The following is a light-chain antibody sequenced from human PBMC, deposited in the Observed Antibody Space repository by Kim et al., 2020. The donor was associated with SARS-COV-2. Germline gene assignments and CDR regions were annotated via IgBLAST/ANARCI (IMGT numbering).Light chain of an antibody. J-gene: IGLJ2*01. CDR2: KDS. Sequence: SVFPGNTARITCSGDELAKKYARLFQQKPGQAPVLMIYKDSERPSGIPERFSGSSSGTTVTLTISGAQVEDEADYYCYSAADNNRVFGGGTQLTVL. V-gene: IGLV3-27*01. CDR3: YSAADNNRV. CDR1: ELAKKY.